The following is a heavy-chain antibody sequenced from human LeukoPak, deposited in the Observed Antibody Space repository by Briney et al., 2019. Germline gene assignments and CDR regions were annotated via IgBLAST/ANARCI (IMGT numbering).Heavy chain of an antibody. D-gene: IGHD4-23*01. V-gene: IGHV1-18*01. J-gene: IGHJ5*02. CDR1: GYTFTSYG. CDR3: ARGVVTHPDNWFDP. CDR2: ISAYNGNT. Sequence: ASVKVSCKASGYTFTSYGISWVRQAPGQGLEWMGWISAYNGNTNYVQKLQGRVTMTTDTSTRTAYMELRSLRSDDTAVYYCARGVVTHPDNWFDPWGQGTLVSVSS.